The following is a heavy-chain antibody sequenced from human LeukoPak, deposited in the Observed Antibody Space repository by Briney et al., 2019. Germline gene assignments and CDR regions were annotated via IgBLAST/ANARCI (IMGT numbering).Heavy chain of an antibody. CDR3: ARGVYDFWTGFPSRLDV. V-gene: IGHV4-59*11. CDR1: GDSIGNHY. CDR2: NFQSRST. Sequence: SETLSLTRSVSGDSIGNHYWTWIRQPPGGGLERIGYNFQSRSTNYKQSLKSRVTISVDSSKRQFSLRLTSVTAADSAVYYCARGVYDFWTGFPSRLDVWGEGTSVTVSS. D-gene: IGHD3-3*01. J-gene: IGHJ6*04.